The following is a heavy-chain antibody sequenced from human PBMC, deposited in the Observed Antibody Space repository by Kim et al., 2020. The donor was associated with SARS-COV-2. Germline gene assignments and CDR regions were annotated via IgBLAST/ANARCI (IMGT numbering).Heavy chain of an antibody. J-gene: IGHJ6*01. D-gene: IGHD3-10*01. V-gene: IGHV4-34*01. CDR2: INHSGST. CDR3: TGFDSYGSGCYKRAVNYYG. CDR1: GGSFSGYY. Sequence: SETLSLTCAVYGGSFSGYYWSWIRQPPGKGLEWIGEINHSGSTNYNPSLKSRVTISVDTSKNQFSLKLSSVTAADTAVYYCTGFDSYGSGCYKRAVNYYG.